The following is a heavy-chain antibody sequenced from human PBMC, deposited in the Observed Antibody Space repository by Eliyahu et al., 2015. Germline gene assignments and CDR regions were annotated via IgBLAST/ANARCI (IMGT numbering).Heavy chain of an antibody. V-gene: IGHV4-59*01. D-gene: IGHD4-23*01. CDR2: IYFPGGT. CDR1: GGSINSYY. CDR3: ARGRAYGGNSEIGY. Sequence: QVQLQESGPGLVKPSETLSLTCTVSGGSINSYYWTWIRQPPGKGLEWIGVIYFPGGTPSNPSLKSRVTMSVDTSKNQFSLRLNSVTAADTAVYYCARGRAYGGNSEIGYWGQGTLVSVSS. J-gene: IGHJ4*02.